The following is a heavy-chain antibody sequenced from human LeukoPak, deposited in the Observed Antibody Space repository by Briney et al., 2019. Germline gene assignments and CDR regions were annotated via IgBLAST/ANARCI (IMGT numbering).Heavy chain of an antibody. CDR2: IWYDGSNK. D-gene: IGHD6-13*01. V-gene: IGHV3-33*01. CDR3: ARGVAAGVDY. Sequence: PGRSLRLSCAASGFTFSSYGMHWVRQAPDKGLEWVAVIWYDGSNKYYADSVKGRFTISRDNSKNTLYLQMNSLRAEDTAVYYCARGVAAGVDYWGQGTLVTVSS. J-gene: IGHJ4*02. CDR1: GFTFSSYG.